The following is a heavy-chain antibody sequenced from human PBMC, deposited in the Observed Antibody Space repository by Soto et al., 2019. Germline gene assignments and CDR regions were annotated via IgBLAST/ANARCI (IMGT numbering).Heavy chain of an antibody. Sequence: ASVKVSCKFSGYTLTELSMHWVRQAPGKGLEWMGGFDPEDGETIYAQKFQGRVTMTEDTSTDTAYMELSSLRSEDTAVYYCATGRYCCSTSCYESPWFDPWGQGTLV. D-gene: IGHD2-2*01. CDR2: FDPEDGET. CDR1: GYTLTELS. V-gene: IGHV1-24*01. J-gene: IGHJ5*02. CDR3: ATGRYCCSTSCYESPWFDP.